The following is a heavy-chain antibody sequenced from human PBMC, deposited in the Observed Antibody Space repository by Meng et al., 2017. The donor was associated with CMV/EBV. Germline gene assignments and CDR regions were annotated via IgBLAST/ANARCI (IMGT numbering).Heavy chain of an antibody. CDR1: GFTFGDYA. CDR3: TRATVTTYYYYYYGMDV. V-gene: IGHV3-49*04. Sequence: GGSLRLSCTASGFTFGDYAMSWVRQAPGKGLEWVGFIRSKAYGGTTEYAASVKDRFTISRDDSKSIAYLQMNSLKTEDTAVYYCTRATVTTYYYYYYGMDVWGQGTTVTVSS. D-gene: IGHD4-11*01. CDR2: IRSKAYGGTT. J-gene: IGHJ6*02.